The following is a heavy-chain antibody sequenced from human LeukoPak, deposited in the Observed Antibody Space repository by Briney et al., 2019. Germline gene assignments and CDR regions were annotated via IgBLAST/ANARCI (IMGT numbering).Heavy chain of an antibody. CDR3: AITVDCRATTDCYSYFHH. CDR1: GFTFSSYW. J-gene: IGHJ1*01. D-gene: IGHD2-21*02. CDR2: ISTDGTYT. V-gene: IGHV3-74*03. Sequence: GGTLRLSCAASGFTFSSYWMHWVRQAPGKGLVLVSRISTDGTYTEYADSVKGRFTISRDNAKDTLYLQVNSLRAEDTAVYYCAITVDCRATTDCYSYFHHWGQGTLVTVSS.